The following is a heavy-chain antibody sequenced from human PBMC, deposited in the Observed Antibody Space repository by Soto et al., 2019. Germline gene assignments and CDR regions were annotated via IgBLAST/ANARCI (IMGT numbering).Heavy chain of an antibody. Sequence: PGGSLRLSCAASGFTFSSYGMHWVRQAPGKGLEWVAVISYDGSNKYYADSVKGRFTISRDNSKNTLYLQMNSLRAEDTAVYYCAKVSYDSSGYYWYYFDYWGQGTLVTVSS. J-gene: IGHJ4*02. CDR3: AKVSYDSSGYYWYYFDY. CDR1: GFTFSSYG. V-gene: IGHV3-30*18. D-gene: IGHD3-22*01. CDR2: ISYDGSNK.